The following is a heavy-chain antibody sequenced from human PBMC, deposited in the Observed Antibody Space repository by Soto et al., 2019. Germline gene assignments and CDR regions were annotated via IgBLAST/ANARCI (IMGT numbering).Heavy chain of an antibody. Sequence: QVQLQQWGAGLLKPSETLFLTCAVYGGSFSGHYWSWIRQPPGKGLEGIGEINQSGSTNYTPSLKSRVTISVDTSKNQFSLKLNSVTAADTDVYYCARGNMVTTVTTSSDWLDPWGQGTRVTVSS. CDR2: INQSGST. J-gene: IGHJ5*02. CDR1: GGSFSGHY. CDR3: ARGNMVTTVTTSSDWLDP. D-gene: IGHD4-17*01. V-gene: IGHV4-34*01.